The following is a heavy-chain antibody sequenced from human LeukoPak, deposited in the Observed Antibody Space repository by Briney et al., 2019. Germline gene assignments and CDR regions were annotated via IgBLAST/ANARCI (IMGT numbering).Heavy chain of an antibody. CDR3: AKGGNYAVY. J-gene: IGHJ4*02. V-gene: IGHV3-23*01. CDR1: GFTFSSYA. CDR2: ISGSGGST. Sequence: GGSLRLSCAASGFTFSSYAMSWVRQAPGKGLEWVSAISGSGGSTYYADSVKGRVTIARDNSKKSLYLQLNSLRAEDTAVYYCAKGGNYAVYWGQGTLVTVSS.